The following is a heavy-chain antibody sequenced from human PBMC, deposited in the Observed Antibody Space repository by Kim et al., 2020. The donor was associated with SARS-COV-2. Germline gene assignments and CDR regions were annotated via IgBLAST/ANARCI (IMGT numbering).Heavy chain of an antibody. J-gene: IGHJ4*02. CDR3: ARDVFYDSSGQQSLDY. D-gene: IGHD3-22*01. Sequence: ASVKVSCKASGYTFTSYYMHWVRQAPGQGLEWMGIINPSGGSTSYAQKFQGRVTMTRDTSTSTVYMELSSLRSEDTAVYYCARDVFYDSSGQQSLDYWGQGTLVTVSS. CDR1: GYTFTSYY. V-gene: IGHV1-46*01. CDR2: INPSGGST.